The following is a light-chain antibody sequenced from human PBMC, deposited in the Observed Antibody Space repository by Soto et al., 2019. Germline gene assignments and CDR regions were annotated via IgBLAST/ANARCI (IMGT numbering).Light chain of an antibody. Sequence: EIVMTQSPATLSVSPGERATLSCRASQSVSSKLAWYQQKPGQAPRLLIFGASTRATGIPARFSGSGSGTEFTLTISSLQSEDFAVYYCQQRDTWPWTFGQGTKVDIK. CDR2: GAS. J-gene: IGKJ1*01. CDR3: QQRDTWPWT. CDR1: QSVSSK. V-gene: IGKV3-15*01.